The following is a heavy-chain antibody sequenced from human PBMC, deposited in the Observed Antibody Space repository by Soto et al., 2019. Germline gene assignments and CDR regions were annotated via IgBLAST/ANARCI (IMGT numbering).Heavy chain of an antibody. Sequence: GGSLRLSCAASGFTFDDYGMSWVRQAPGKGLEWVSGINWNGGSTGYADSVKGRFTISRDNAKNSLYLQMNSLRAEDTALYYCARDSLRYFDWLPYGMDVWGQGTTVTVSS. CDR1: GFTFDDYG. CDR3: ARDSLRYFDWLPYGMDV. J-gene: IGHJ6*02. V-gene: IGHV3-20*04. CDR2: INWNGGST. D-gene: IGHD3-9*01.